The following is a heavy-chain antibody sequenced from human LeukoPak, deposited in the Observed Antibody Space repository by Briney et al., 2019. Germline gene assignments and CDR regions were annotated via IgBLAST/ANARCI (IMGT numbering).Heavy chain of an antibody. CDR2: ISGRP. D-gene: IGHD2/OR15-2a*01. CDR1: GFTFSNYA. CDR3: AKALDYWYFDY. J-gene: IGHJ4*02. V-gene: IGHV3-23*01. Sequence: GGSLRLSCAASGFTFSNYAMSWVRQAPGKGLEWVSAISGRPSYADSVKGRFTISRDNSKNTLYLQVNSLRAEDTAVYYCAKALDYWYFDYWGQGTLVAVPP.